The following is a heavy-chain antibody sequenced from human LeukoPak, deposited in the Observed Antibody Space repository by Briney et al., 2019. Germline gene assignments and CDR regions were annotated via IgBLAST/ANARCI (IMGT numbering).Heavy chain of an antibody. D-gene: IGHD6-19*01. CDR2: VDTSGST. V-gene: IGHV4-4*07. CDR3: ARAPPTGYSSGPPISYYYYYMDV. CDR1: GGSISTYY. Sequence: PSETLSLTCTVSGGSISTYYWTWIRQPAGKGLEYIGRVDTSGSTYYNPSLKSRVTMSLDTSKNQFSLRLISVTAADTAVYYCARAPPTGYSSGPPISYYYYYMDVWGKGTTVTVSS. J-gene: IGHJ6*03.